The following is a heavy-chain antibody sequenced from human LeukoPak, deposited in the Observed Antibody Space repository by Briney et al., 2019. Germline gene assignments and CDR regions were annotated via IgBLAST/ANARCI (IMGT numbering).Heavy chain of an antibody. CDR1: GFTFSSYS. Sequence: GGSLRLSCAASGFTFSSYSMNWVRQAPGKGLEWVSYISSSSSTVYYADSVKGRFTISRDNAKNSLYLQMSSLRAEDTAVYYCARTRRYSTSLNYYYDMDVWGQGTTVTVSS. CDR3: ARTRRYSTSLNYYYDMDV. CDR2: ISSSSSTV. J-gene: IGHJ6*02. V-gene: IGHV3-48*01. D-gene: IGHD6-6*01.